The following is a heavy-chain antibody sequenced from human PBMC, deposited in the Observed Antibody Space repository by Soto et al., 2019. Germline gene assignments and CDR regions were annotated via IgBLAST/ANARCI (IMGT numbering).Heavy chain of an antibody. CDR2: IYPGDSTT. V-gene: IGHV5-51*01. D-gene: IGHD3-22*01. CDR3: ARGQSSSGSSFDI. CDR1: GYTFSKNC. Sequence: GESVKISCKGSGYTFSKNCIAWVRQMPGKGLEWMGIIYPGDSTTRYSPSFEGQVTISADKSISTAYLQWSSLKASDTAMYFCARGQSSSGSSFDIWGPGSLLTVSS. J-gene: IGHJ4*02.